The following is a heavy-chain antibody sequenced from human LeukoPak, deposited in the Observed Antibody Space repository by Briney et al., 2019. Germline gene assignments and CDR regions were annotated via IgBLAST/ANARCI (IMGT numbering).Heavy chain of an antibody. V-gene: IGHV3-23*01. D-gene: IGHD2/OR15-2a*01. CDR2: ISGPGGST. CDR1: GFTFSSFA. CDR3: ANSGGRHWNRGNY. J-gene: IGHJ4*02. Sequence: GGSLRLSCAASGFTFSSFAMRWVRQAPGKGLEWVSAISGPGGSTYYADSVKGRFTISRDNSGNTLYLQMNSLRAEDTAVYYCANSGGRHWNRGNYWGQGTLVTVSS.